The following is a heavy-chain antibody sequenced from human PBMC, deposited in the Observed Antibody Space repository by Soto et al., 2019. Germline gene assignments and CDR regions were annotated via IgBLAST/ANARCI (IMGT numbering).Heavy chain of an antibody. CDR1: GYTVTTHH. CDR2: INTNDGGT. Sequence: QVQLVQSGAEVKKPGASVKVSCKASGYTVTTHHVHWVRQAPGQGLEWVGIINTNDGGTLYAQKFQGRVTMTRDTSTSTVYVELSSLASEDTDVYYCARVAYQSLDNWGQGTLVTVSS. J-gene: IGHJ4*02. CDR3: ARVAYQSLDN. V-gene: IGHV1-46*01. D-gene: IGHD3-16*01.